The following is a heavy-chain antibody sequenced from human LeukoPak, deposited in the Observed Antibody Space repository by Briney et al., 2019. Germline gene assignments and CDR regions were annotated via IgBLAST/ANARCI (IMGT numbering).Heavy chain of an antibody. J-gene: IGHJ6*02. CDR2: INHSGST. CDR1: GGSISSHY. V-gene: IGHV4-34*01. Sequence: SETLSLTYTVSGGSISSHYWSWIRQPPGKGLEWIGEINHSGSTNYNPSLKSRVTISVDTSKNQFSLKLSSVTAADTAVYYCARPPDNYYYSYGMDVWGQGPRSPSP. CDR3: ARPPDNYYYSYGMDV.